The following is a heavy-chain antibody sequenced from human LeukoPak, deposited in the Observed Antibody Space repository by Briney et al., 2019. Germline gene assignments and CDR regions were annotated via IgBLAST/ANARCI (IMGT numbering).Heavy chain of an antibody. D-gene: IGHD2-2*01. V-gene: IGHV5-51*01. CDR2: IYPGDSDT. Sequence: GESLKISCKGSGYGFTSYWIGWVRQMPGKGLEWMGIIYPGDSDTRYSPSFQGQVTISAAKSISTAYLQWSSLKASDTAMYYCARLIGVVPAADNNWFDPWGQGTLVTVSS. J-gene: IGHJ5*02. CDR3: ARLIGVVPAADNNWFDP. CDR1: GYGFTSYW.